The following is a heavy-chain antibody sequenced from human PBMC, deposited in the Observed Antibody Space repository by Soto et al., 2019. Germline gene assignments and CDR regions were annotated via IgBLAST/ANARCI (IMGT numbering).Heavy chain of an antibody. CDR3: ASYRTLGC. J-gene: IGHJ4*02. CDR2: IKEDGSEK. CDR1: GFTLSTFW. Sequence: EVQLVESGGGLVQPGGSLRLSCEASGFTLSTFWMSWVRQAPGKGLEWVASIKEDGSEKIYVDSVKGRFSISRDSAKNSLHLQMNNLRAEDAAIYYCASYRTLGCWGQGTRVTVSS. V-gene: IGHV3-7*03. D-gene: IGHD1-26*01.